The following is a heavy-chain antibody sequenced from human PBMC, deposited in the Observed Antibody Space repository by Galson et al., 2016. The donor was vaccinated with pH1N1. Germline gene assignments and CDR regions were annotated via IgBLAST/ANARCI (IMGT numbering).Heavy chain of an antibody. CDR1: GFTFTNYA. V-gene: IGHV3-23*01. D-gene: IGHD4-17*01. CDR3: AKVDRDDYGDYALDY. J-gene: IGHJ4*02. CDR2: ISGTGDNT. Sequence: SLRLSCAASGFTFTNYAMTWVRRAPGKGLEWVSVISGTGDNTRYADSVKGRFTIPRDNSRNTLFLQMNSLSPEDTAVYYFAKVDRDDYGDYALDYWGQGTLVTVSS.